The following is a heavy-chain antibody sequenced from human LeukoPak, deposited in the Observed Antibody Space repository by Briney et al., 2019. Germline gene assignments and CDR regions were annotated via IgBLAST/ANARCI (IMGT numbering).Heavy chain of an antibody. CDR2: ISAHNGNT. CDR3: ARHFSSGWPLEALDV. CDR1: GFTFTTYA. J-gene: IGHJ3*01. V-gene: IGHV1-18*01. Sequence: GASVKVSCKASGFTFTTYAFSWVRQAPGQGLEWMGWISAHNGNTNYAQKLQGRVTMTTDTPTNTAYMELRSLRFDDTAVYYCARHFSSGWPLEALDVWGRGTLVTVSS. D-gene: IGHD6-19*01.